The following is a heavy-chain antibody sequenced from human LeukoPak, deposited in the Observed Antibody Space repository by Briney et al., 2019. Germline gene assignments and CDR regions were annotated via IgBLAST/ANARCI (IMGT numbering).Heavy chain of an antibody. CDR1: GFTFSSYG. Sequence: PGRSLRLSCAASGFTFSSYGMHWVRQAPGKGLEWVAVIWYDGSNKYYADSVKGRFTISRDNSKNTLYLQMNSLRAEDTAVYYCARQDDYGSSFDYWGQGTLVTVSS. CDR3: ARQDDYGSSFDY. D-gene: IGHD4-17*01. V-gene: IGHV3-33*01. CDR2: IWYDGSNK. J-gene: IGHJ4*02.